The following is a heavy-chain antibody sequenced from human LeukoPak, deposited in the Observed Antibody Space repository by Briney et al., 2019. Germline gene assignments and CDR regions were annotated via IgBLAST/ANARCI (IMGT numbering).Heavy chain of an antibody. CDR3: ARETYCSGGSCYKGNAFDI. CDR1: GFTFSSYT. J-gene: IGHJ3*02. D-gene: IGHD2-15*01. CDR2: ISSSSSYI. Sequence: GGSLRLSCTASGFTFSSYTMNWVRQAPGKGLEWVSSISSSSSYIYYADSVKGRFTISRDNAKNSLYLQMNSLRADDTAVYYCARETYCSGGSCYKGNAFDIWGQGTMVTVSS. V-gene: IGHV3-21*01.